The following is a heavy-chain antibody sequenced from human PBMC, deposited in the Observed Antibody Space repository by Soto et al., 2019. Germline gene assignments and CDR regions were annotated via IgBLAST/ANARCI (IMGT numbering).Heavy chain of an antibody. CDR2: LNGSGGST. V-gene: IGHV3-23*01. Sequence: GGSLRLSCAASGFTFSTYAMSWVRQAPGKGLEWVSVLNGSGGSTYYADSVKGRFSISRDNSKNTLYLQMNSLRAEDTAIYYCAKPTYDIHYYYMDVWGKGTTVTVSS. CDR3: AKPTYDIHYYYMDV. D-gene: IGHD3-9*01. J-gene: IGHJ6*03. CDR1: GFTFSTYA.